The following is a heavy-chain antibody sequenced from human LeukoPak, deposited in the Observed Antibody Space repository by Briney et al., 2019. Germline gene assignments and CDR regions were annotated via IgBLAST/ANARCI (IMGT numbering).Heavy chain of an antibody. CDR2: INHSGST. D-gene: IGHD2-2*01. Sequence: SETLSLTCAVYGGSSSGYYWSWIRQPPGKGLEWIGEINHSGSTNYNPSLKSRVTISVDTPRNQFSLKLSSVTAADTAVYYCATNPGGYCSSTNCYGEAPWGQGTLVTVSS. CDR3: ATNPGGYCSSTNCYGEAP. V-gene: IGHV4-34*01. CDR1: GGSSSGYY. J-gene: IGHJ5*02.